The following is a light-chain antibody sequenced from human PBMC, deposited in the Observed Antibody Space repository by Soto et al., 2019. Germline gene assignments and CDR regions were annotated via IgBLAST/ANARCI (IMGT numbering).Light chain of an antibody. Sequence: QSVLTQPPSASGSPGQSVTISCTGTSSDVGGYNYVSWYQQHPGKAPKLMIYEVSKRPSGVPDRFSGSKSGNTASLTVSGLQAEDEADYYCSSNAGSNNLGVFGTGTKSP. CDR1: SSDVGGYNY. J-gene: IGLJ1*01. CDR2: EVS. CDR3: SSNAGSNNLGV. V-gene: IGLV2-8*01.